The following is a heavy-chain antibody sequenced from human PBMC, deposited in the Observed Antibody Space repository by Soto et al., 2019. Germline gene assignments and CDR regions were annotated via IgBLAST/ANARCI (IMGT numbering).Heavy chain of an antibody. Sequence: LRLSCAASGFTFSSYSMNWVRQAPGKGLEWVSSISSSSSYIYYADSVKGRFTISRDNAKNSLYLQMNSLRAEDTAVYYCARGVHGPPALDYWGQGTLVTVSS. J-gene: IGHJ4*02. CDR1: GFTFSSYS. CDR3: ARGVHGPPALDY. CDR2: ISSSSSYI. V-gene: IGHV3-21*01.